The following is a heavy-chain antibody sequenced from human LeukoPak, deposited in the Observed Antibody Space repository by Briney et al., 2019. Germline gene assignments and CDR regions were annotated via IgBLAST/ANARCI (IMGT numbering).Heavy chain of an antibody. V-gene: IGHV3-9*01. Sequence: GRSLRLSCAASGFTFDDYAMHWVRQAPGKGLEWVSGISWNSGSTYYADSVKGRFTISRDNSKNTLYLQMNSLRAEDTAVYYCAKDRWLTGGYYFDYWGQGTLVTVSS. CDR2: ISWNSGST. J-gene: IGHJ4*02. CDR3: AKDRWLTGGYYFDY. CDR1: GFTFDDYA. D-gene: IGHD5-24*01.